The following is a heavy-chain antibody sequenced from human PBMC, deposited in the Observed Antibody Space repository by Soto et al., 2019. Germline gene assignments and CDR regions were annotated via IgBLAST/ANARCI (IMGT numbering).Heavy chain of an antibody. CDR2: IRSRANGGTT. CDR3: ARTQKGDYEYFQH. D-gene: IGHD4-17*01. CDR1: GFTFGDFG. V-gene: IGHV3-49*03. J-gene: IGHJ1*01. Sequence: PGGSLRLSCTASGFTFGDFGLSWFRQAPGKGLEWVGFIRSRANGGTTEYAASVKGRFIISRDDSKSIAYLQLNSLKTEDSAFYYCARTQKGDYEYFQHWGQGTLVTVSS.